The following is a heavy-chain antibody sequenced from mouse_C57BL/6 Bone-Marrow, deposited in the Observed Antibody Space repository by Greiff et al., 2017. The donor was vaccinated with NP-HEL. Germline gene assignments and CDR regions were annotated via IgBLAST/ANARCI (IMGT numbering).Heavy chain of an antibody. J-gene: IGHJ4*01. CDR2: IYPRDGST. V-gene: IGHV1-78*01. CDR3: ARTSYYYGSSYDDAMDY. D-gene: IGHD1-1*01. CDR1: GYTFTDHT. Sequence: VQLQQSDAELVKPGASVKISCKVSGYTFTDHTIHWMKQRPEQGLEWIGYIYPRDGSTKYNEKFKGKATLTADKSSSTAYMQLNSLTSEDSAVYFWARTSYYYGSSYDDAMDYWGQGTSVTVSS.